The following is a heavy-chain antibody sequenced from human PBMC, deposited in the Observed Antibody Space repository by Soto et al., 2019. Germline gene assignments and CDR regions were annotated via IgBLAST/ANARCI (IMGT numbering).Heavy chain of an antibody. CDR2: INPNSGGT. J-gene: IGHJ6*03. CDR3: ARDLYGSGSYYYYYMDV. D-gene: IGHD3-10*01. Sequence: ASVKVSCKASGYTFTGYYMHWVRQAPGQGLEWMGCINPNSGGTNYAQKFQGWVTMTRDTSISTAYMELSRLRSDDTAVYYCARDLYGSGSYYYYYMDVWGKGTTVTVSS. CDR1: GYTFTGYY. V-gene: IGHV1-2*04.